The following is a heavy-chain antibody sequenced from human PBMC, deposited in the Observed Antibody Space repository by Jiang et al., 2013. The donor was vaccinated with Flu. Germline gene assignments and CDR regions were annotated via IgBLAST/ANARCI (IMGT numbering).Heavy chain of an antibody. CDR1: GYSISDAYY. CDR2: FFYTGKT. D-gene: IGHD3-10*01. V-gene: IGHV4-38-2*01. CDR3: ARGTWARGVGPFEN. Sequence: GLVKPSETLSLTCAVSGYSISDAYYWGWLRQPPGKGLEWIGTFFYTGKTYYNPSLKSRVTISGDTSKNQFSLKLGSVTAADTAVYFCARGTWARGVGPFENWGQGMLVTVSS. J-gene: IGHJ4*02.